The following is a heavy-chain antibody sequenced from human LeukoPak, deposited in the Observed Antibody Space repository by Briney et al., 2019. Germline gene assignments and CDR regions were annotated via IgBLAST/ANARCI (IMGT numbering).Heavy chain of an antibody. CDR1: GFIFNKSW. J-gene: IGHJ4*02. CDR2: IKSNNDGGTT. D-gene: IGHD2-21*01. Sequence: GGSLRLSCAASGFIFNKSWMNWVRQAPGKGPEWVGRIKSNNDGGTTDYASPVEGRFIISRDDSKNTIYLQMNRLIIDDTAIYYCTPVMVEDRGFWGQGTLVTVSS. V-gene: IGHV3-15*01. CDR3: TPVMVEDRGF.